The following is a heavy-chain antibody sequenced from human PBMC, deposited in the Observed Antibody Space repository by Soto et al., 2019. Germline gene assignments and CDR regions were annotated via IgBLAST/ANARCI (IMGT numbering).Heavy chain of an antibody. CDR3: AKDPVEYCGGDCSVDY. D-gene: IGHD2-21*02. CDR2: ISYDGSNK. J-gene: IGHJ4*02. CDR1: GFTFSSYG. V-gene: IGHV3-30*18. Sequence: PGGSLRLSCAASGFTFSSYGMHWDRQAPGKGLEWVAVISYDGSNKYYADSVKGRFTISRDNSKNTLYPQMNSLRAEDTAVYYCAKDPVEYCGGDCSVDYWGQGTLVTVSS.